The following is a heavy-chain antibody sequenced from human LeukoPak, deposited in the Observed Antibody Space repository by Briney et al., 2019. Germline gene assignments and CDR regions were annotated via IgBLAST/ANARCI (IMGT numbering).Heavy chain of an antibody. J-gene: IGHJ4*02. CDR2: ISPNSGVT. D-gene: IGHD3-16*01. CDR3: ARWVSYTSLDC. V-gene: IGHV1-2*02. CDR1: EYTFTDNY. Sequence: GASVKVPRKASEYTFTDNYMHWVRQAPGQGLEWMGWISPNSGVTNYAQKFQGRVTLTRDTSIRTAYMELSRLTSDDTAIYYCARWVSYTSLDCWRQGSLGTVSS.